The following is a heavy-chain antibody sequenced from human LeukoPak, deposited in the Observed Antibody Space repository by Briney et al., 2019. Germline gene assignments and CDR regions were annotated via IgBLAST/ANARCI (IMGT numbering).Heavy chain of an antibody. V-gene: IGHV4-30-2*01. CDR1: GGSISSGGYS. J-gene: IGHJ4*02. CDR3: ARALVTGTPFDY. CDR2: IYHSGTT. D-gene: IGHD1-7*01. Sequence: PSETLSLTCAVSGGSISSGGYSWSWIRQPPGKGLEWIGYIYHSGTTYYNPSLKSRVTISLDRSKNQFSLKLSSVTAADTAVCYCARALVTGTPFDYWGQGTLVTVSS.